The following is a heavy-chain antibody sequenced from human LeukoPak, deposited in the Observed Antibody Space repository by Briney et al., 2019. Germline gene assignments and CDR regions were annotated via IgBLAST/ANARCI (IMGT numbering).Heavy chain of an antibody. V-gene: IGHV4-34*01. CDR3: ATGYVWGSYRYHLLFVY. D-gene: IGHD3-16*02. CDR1: GGSFSGYY. Sequence: SETLSLTCAVYGGSFSGYYWSWIRQPPGRGREWIGEINHSGSTNYNPTLKRRVTISVDTSKDQFSLKLSSVTAADTAAYYCATGYVWGSYRYHLLFVYWGQGTLVTVAS. CDR2: INHSGST. J-gene: IGHJ4*02.